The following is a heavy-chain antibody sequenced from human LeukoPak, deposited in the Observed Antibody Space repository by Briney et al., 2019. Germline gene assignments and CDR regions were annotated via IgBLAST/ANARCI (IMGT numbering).Heavy chain of an antibody. CDR3: ARASRLGELSLGY. V-gene: IGHV4-31*03. Sequence: PSETLSLTSTVSGGSINNDGHYWSWIRQHPGKGLEWIGYIYYSGTTYYNPSLKSRVTISVGTSKNQFSLQLSSVTAADTAVYYCARASRLGELSLGYWGQGTLVTVSS. D-gene: IGHD3-16*02. CDR2: IYYSGTT. CDR1: GGSINNDGHY. J-gene: IGHJ4*02.